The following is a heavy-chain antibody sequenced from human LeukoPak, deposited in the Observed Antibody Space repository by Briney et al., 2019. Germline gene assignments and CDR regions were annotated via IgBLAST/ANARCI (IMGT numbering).Heavy chain of an antibody. D-gene: IGHD1-14*01. CDR1: GGSFSGYY. J-gene: IGHJ5*02. CDR3: ARRRIPGRFDP. CDR2: INHSGST. Sequence: PSETLSLTCAVYGGSFSGYYWSWIRQPPGKGLEWIGEINHSGSTNYNPSLKSRVIISVDTSKNQFSLKLSSVTAADTAVYYCARRRIPGRFDPWGQGTLVTVSS. V-gene: IGHV4-34*01.